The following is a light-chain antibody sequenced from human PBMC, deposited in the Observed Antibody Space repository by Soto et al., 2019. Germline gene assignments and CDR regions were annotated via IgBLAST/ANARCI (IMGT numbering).Light chain of an antibody. CDR3: QQHDNLPIT. Sequence: DIQMTQSPSSLSASVGDRVTITCQASQDISNYLNWYQQKPGKAPKLLIYDASNWETGVPSRFIGSGSVEDVTSHISSLQPEDIAAYYCQQHDNLPITFGGGTKVEIK. CDR2: DAS. CDR1: QDISNY. J-gene: IGKJ4*01. V-gene: IGKV1-33*01.